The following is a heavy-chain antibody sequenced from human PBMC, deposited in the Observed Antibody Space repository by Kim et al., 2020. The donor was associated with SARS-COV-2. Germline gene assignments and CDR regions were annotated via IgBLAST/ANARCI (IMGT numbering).Heavy chain of an antibody. CDR3: ARHFFYRFDY. CDR1: GFTFTNSW. D-gene: IGHD3-3*02. Sequence: GGSLRLFCAASGFTFTNSWMTWVRQAPGKGLEWVANVKKDGIGKDYADSIQGRFTISRDNVENSVYLQMDSLRVEDTAVYYCARHFFYRFDYWGQGVRVT. CDR2: VKKDGIGK. J-gene: IGHJ4*02. V-gene: IGHV3-7*01.